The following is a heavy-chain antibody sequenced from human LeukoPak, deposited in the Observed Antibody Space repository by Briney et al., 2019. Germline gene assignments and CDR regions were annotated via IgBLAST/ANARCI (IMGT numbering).Heavy chain of an antibody. Sequence: GGSLRLSCAASGFTFSNFGLHWVRQAPGKGLEWVGRIKSKTDGGTTDYAAPVKGRFTISRDDSKNTLYLQMNSLKTEDTAVYYCTTDLGQLWLNYWGQGTLVTVSS. V-gene: IGHV3-15*01. D-gene: IGHD5-18*01. J-gene: IGHJ4*02. CDR1: GFTFSNFG. CDR3: TTDLGQLWLNY. CDR2: IKSKTDGGTT.